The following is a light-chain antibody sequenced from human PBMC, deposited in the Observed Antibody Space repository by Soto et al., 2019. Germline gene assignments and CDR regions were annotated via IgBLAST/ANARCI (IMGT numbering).Light chain of an antibody. V-gene: IGKV3-11*01. J-gene: IGKJ4*01. CDR1: QSVSSY. Sequence: EIVLTQSPATLSLSPGERATLSCRASQSVSSYLAWYQQKPGQAPRLLIYDASNRATGIPARFSGSGSGTDFTLTTSSREPEEYVVDYCRQRSNWPRALTFGGGTKVEIK. CDR2: DAS. CDR3: RQRSNWPRALT.